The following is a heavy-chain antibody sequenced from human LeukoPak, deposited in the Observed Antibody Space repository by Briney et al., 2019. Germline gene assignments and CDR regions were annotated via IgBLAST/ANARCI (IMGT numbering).Heavy chain of an antibody. J-gene: IGHJ5*02. V-gene: IGHV3-7*03. CDR1: GFTFSSYW. CDR3: ARGSSSWYGSRLWFDP. Sequence: GGSRRLSCAASGFTFSSYWMSWVRQAPGKGLEWVANIKQDGSEKYYVDSVKGRFTISRDNAKNSLYLQMNSLRAEDTAVYYCARGSSSWYGSRLWFDPWGQGTLVTVSS. CDR2: IKQDGSEK. D-gene: IGHD6-13*01.